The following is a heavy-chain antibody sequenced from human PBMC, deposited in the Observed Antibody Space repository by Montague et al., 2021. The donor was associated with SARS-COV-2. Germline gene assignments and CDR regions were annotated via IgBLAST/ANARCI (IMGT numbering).Heavy chain of an antibody. CDR1: GFSLSTSGMC. Sequence: PPLVKPTQTLTLTCTFSGFSLSTSGMCVSWIRQPPGKALEWLARXDWDDDKYYSTSLKTRLTISKDTSKNQVVLTMTNMDPVDTATYYCARIHIAAAGTGLDYWGQGTLVTVSS. CDR3: ARIHIAAAGTGLDY. CDR2: XDWDDDK. D-gene: IGHD6-13*01. J-gene: IGHJ4*02. V-gene: IGHV2-70*11.